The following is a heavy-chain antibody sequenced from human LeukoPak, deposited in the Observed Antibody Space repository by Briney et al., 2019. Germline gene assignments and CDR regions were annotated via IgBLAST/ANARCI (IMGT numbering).Heavy chain of an antibody. CDR2: IIPIFGTA. Sequence: SVKVSCKASGGTFSSYAISWVRQAPGQGLEWMGGIIPIFGTANYAQKFQGRVTITADGSTSTAYMELSSLRSEDTAVYYCARGKNYDFWSGYRPYYYYGMDVWGQGTTVTVSS. CDR1: GGTFSSYA. V-gene: IGHV1-69*13. D-gene: IGHD3-3*01. J-gene: IGHJ6*02. CDR3: ARGKNYDFWSGYRPYYYYGMDV.